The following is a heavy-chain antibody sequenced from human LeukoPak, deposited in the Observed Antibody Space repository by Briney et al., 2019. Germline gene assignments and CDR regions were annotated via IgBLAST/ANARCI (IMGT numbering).Heavy chain of an antibody. CDR1: GFTFSNYG. CDR2: ISGSGSST. Sequence: SGGSLRLSCAASGFTFSNYGVHWVRQAPGKGLEWVSAISGSGSSTYYADSVKGRFTISRDNSKNTLFLQMNSLRAEDTAVYYCAREGGPGTMIVVVTVPGYYYMDVWGKGTTVTVSS. V-gene: IGHV3-23*01. J-gene: IGHJ6*03. CDR3: AREGGPGTMIVVVTVPGYYYMDV. D-gene: IGHD3-22*01.